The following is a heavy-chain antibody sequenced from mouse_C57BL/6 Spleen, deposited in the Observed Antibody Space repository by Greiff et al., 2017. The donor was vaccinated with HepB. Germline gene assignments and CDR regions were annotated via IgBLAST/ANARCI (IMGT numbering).Heavy chain of an antibody. CDR1: GYSITSGYY. V-gene: IGHV3-6*01. D-gene: IGHD1-1*01. J-gene: IGHJ2*01. Sequence: EVQLQESGPGLVKPSQSLSLTCSVTGYSITSGYYWNWIRQFPGNKLEWMGYISYDGSNNYNPSLKNRISITRDTSKNQFFLKLNSVTTEDTATYYCARDRGTTGYFDYWGQGTTLTVSS. CDR3: ARDRGTTGYFDY. CDR2: ISYDGSN.